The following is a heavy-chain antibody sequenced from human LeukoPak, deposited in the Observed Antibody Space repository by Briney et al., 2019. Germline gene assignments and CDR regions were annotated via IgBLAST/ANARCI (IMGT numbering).Heavy chain of an antibody. CDR1: GYTFTSYA. D-gene: IGHD6-13*01. Sequence: GASVKVSCKASGYTFTSYAMNWVRQAPGQRLEWMGWINTNTGNPTYAQGFTGRFVFSLDTSVSTAYLQISSLKAEDTAVYYCARSNWGQQLKWFDPWGQGTLVTVSS. V-gene: IGHV7-4-1*02. CDR2: INTNTGNP. J-gene: IGHJ5*02. CDR3: ARSNWGQQLKWFDP.